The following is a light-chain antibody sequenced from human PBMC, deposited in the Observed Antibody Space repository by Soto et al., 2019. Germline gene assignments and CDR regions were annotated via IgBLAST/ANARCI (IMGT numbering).Light chain of an antibody. CDR3: QSYDSSLSGFVV. CDR1: SSNIGAGYD. J-gene: IGLJ2*01. Sequence: QSALTQPPSVSGAPGQRVTISCTGTSSNIGAGYDVHWYQQLPGRAPKLLIYGNSNRPSGVSDRFFGSKSGTSASLAITGLQAEDEADYYCQSYDSSLSGFVVFGGGTKLTVL. V-gene: IGLV1-40*01. CDR2: GNS.